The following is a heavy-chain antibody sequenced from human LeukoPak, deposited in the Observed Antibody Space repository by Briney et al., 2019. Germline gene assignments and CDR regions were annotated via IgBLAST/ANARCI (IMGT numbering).Heavy chain of an antibody. J-gene: IGHJ6*03. Sequence: ASETLSLTCAVYGGSFSGYYWSWIRQSPGKGLEWIGEINHSGSTNYNPSLKSRATISVDTSKNQFSLKLSSVTAADTAVYYCASSQLERDYYYYYMDVWGKGTTVTISS. CDR1: GGSFSGYY. CDR2: INHSGST. CDR3: ASSQLERDYYYYYMDV. D-gene: IGHD1-1*01. V-gene: IGHV4-34*01.